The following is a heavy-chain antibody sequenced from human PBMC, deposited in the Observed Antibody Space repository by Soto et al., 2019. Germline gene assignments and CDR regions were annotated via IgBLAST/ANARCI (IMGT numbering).Heavy chain of an antibody. Sequence: SVKVSFKASGGTFSSYAISWVRQAPGQGLEWMGGIIPIFGTANYAQKLQGRVTITADESTSTAYMELSSVRSEDTAVYDCARCGYYYGSGSRGWFDPWGQGTLVTSPQ. CDR3: ARCGYYYGSGSRGWFDP. V-gene: IGHV1-69*13. CDR1: GGTFSSYA. D-gene: IGHD3-10*01. J-gene: IGHJ5*02. CDR2: IIPIFGTA.